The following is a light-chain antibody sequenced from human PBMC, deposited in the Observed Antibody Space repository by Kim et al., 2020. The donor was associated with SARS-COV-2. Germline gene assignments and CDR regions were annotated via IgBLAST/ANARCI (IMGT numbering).Light chain of an antibody. CDR3: QTWDSSSAWVV. J-gene: IGLJ2*01. CDR1: KFGDKY. V-gene: IGLV3-1*01. CDR2: QDS. Sequence: SPGQSASITCSGVKFGDKYVSCYQQRPGQSPVLVMYQDSKRPSGIPERFSGSNSGNTATLTISGTQVMDYADYYCQTWDSSSAWVVFGGGTQLTVL.